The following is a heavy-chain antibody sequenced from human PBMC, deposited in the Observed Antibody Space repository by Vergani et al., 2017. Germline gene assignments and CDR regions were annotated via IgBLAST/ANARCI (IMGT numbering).Heavy chain of an antibody. J-gene: IGHJ6*03. V-gene: IGHV3-30*04. CDR2: ISYDGSNK. D-gene: IGHD2-15*01. Sequence: QVQLVESGGGVVQPGRSLRLSCAASGFTFSSYAMHWVRQAPGKGLEWVAVISYDGSNKYYADSVKGRFTISRDNSKNTLYLQMNSLRAEDTAVYYCARDRMGRTYYYYYIDVWGKGTTVTVSS. CDR1: GFTFSSYA. CDR3: ARDRMGRTYYYYYIDV.